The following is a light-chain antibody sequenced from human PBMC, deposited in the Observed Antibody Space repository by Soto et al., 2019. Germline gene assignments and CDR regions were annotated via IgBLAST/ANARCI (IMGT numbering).Light chain of an antibody. J-gene: IGKJ1*01. CDR2: TTS. Sequence: AIQMTQSPSSLSASVGDRVTITCRASQGIREDVGWFQQKPGKAPKLLIYTTSSLQSGVPSRFSGSGSGTEFTLTISSLQPEDFGTYYCLQDYKYPWTFVQGTKLEIK. V-gene: IGKV1-6*01. CDR3: LQDYKYPWT. CDR1: QGIRED.